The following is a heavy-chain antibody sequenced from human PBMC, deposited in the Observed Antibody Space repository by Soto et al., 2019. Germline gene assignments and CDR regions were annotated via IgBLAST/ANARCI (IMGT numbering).Heavy chain of an antibody. CDR1: GFTFSSYG. CDR2: ISYDGSNK. V-gene: IGHV3-30*18. CDR3: AKDRPPWGIAAAGTILALDY. J-gene: IGHJ4*02. D-gene: IGHD6-13*01. Sequence: PGGSLRLSCAASGFTFSSYGMHWVRQAPGKGLEWVAVISYDGSNKYYADSVKGRFTISRDNSKNTLYLQMNSLRAEDTAVYYCAKDRPPWGIAAAGTILALDYWGQGTLVTVSS.